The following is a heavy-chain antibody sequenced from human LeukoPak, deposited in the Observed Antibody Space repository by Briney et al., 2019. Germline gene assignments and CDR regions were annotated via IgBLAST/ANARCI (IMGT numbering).Heavy chain of an antibody. Sequence: RGSLRLSCAASGFTFSAYSMNWVRQAPGKGLEWVSYIGSGGAMYHAESVKGRFTISRDNAKNSLWLQMNSLRDEDTSVYYCAREGYYGGFDIWGQGTKVTVSS. D-gene: IGHD3-10*01. CDR2: IGSGGAM. CDR1: GFTFSAYS. CDR3: AREGYYGGFDI. J-gene: IGHJ3*02. V-gene: IGHV3-48*02.